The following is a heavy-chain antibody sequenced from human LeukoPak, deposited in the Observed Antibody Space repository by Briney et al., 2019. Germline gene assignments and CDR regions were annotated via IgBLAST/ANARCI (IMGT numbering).Heavy chain of an antibody. CDR1: GGSLTTGRYY. CDR3: ARNGYGSHDGFDI. Sequence: PSETLSLICTVSGGSLTTGRYYWGWIRHPPGNGLEWIGNIYYSGTTYYNPSLKSRVTTSVDTSRTQFSLKLTSVTAADTATYYCARNGYGSHDGFDIWGQGTMVTVSS. J-gene: IGHJ3*02. CDR2: IYYSGTT. D-gene: IGHD4-17*01. V-gene: IGHV4-39*01.